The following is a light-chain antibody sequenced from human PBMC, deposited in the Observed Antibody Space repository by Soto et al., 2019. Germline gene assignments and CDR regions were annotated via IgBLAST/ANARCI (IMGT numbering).Light chain of an antibody. CDR3: SSYTSATTYV. J-gene: IGLJ1*01. CDR1: SSDVDAYNY. Sequence: QSALTQPASVSGSPGQSITISCTGTSSDVDAYNYDSWYQQYPGEAPKVIIYDVSHRPAGVSNRFSGSKSGNTASLTISGLQTQYEADYYCSSYTSATTYVFGTGTKVTVL. CDR2: DVS. V-gene: IGLV2-14*01.